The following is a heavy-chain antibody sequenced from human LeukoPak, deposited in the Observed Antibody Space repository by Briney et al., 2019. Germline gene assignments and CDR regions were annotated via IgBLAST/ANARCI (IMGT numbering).Heavy chain of an antibody. CDR3: ARDVPRLVAGGDYYYYYMDV. Sequence: GASVKVSCKASGGTFTSYAISWVRQAPGQGLEWMGGIIPIFGTANYAQKFQGRVTITADESTSTAYMELSSLRSEDTAVYYCARDVPRLVAGGDYYYYYMDVWGKGTTVTISS. D-gene: IGHD6-19*01. CDR1: GGTFTSYA. V-gene: IGHV1-69*13. CDR2: IIPIFGTA. J-gene: IGHJ6*03.